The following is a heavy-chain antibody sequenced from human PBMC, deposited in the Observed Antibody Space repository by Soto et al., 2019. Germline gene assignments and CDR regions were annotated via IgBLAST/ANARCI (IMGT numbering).Heavy chain of an antibody. V-gene: IGHV1-2*04. CDR1: GDTFTGYY. Sequence: ASVKVSCKACGDTFTGYYMHWVRQAPGQGLEWMGWINPNSGGTNYAQKFQGWVTMTRDTSISTAYMELSRLRSDDTAVYYCARGGYYGDAFDIWGQGTIVTVSS. CDR3: ARGGYYGDAFDI. J-gene: IGHJ3*02. D-gene: IGHD4-17*01. CDR2: INPNSGGT.